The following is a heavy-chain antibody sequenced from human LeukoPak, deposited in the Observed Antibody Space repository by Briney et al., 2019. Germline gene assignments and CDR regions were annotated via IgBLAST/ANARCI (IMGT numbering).Heavy chain of an antibody. D-gene: IGHD6-13*01. J-gene: IGHJ3*02. CDR1: GYTFTGYY. CDR2: INPNGVGT. CDR3: AKVIAGTVAFDI. V-gene: IGHV1-2*02. Sequence: ASVKLSCKASGYTFTGYYIHWVRQAPGQGLEWMGWINPNGVGTNYIQKFHGRVTMSRDTPISTAYMELSRLRSDDTAIYYCAKVIAGTVAFDIWGQGTMVTVSS.